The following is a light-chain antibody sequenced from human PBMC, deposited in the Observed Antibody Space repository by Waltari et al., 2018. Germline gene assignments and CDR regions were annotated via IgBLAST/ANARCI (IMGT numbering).Light chain of an antibody. Sequence: ELVLTQSPGTASLSPGDRVTISCRASQSVGSSSLAWYQQKPGQAPRLVIYRASRRATGIPDRFSGSGSGTDFSLTISRLEPEDFAVYYCQQHGTLPATFGQGTKVEIK. CDR3: QQHGTLPAT. CDR2: RAS. V-gene: IGKV3-20*01. J-gene: IGKJ1*01. CDR1: QSVGSSS.